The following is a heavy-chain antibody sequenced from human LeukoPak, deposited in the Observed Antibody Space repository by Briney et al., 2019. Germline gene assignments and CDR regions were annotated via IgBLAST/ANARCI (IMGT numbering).Heavy chain of an antibody. J-gene: IGHJ4*02. V-gene: IGHV1-69*05. Sequence: SVKVSCKASGGTFSSYAISWVRQAPGQGLEWMGGIIPIFGTANYAQKFQGRVTITTDESTSTAYMELSSLRSEDTAVYYCARCLYYHDSSGYHIPQGGGYYFDYWGQGTLVTVSS. CDR3: ARCLYYHDSSGYHIPQGGGYYFDY. CDR1: GGTFSSYA. CDR2: IIPIFGTA. D-gene: IGHD3-22*01.